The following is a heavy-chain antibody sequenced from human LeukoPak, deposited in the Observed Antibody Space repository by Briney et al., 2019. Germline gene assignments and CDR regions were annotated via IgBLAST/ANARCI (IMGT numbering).Heavy chain of an antibody. CDR2: IYHGGST. D-gene: IGHD6-6*01. J-gene: IGHJ4*02. CDR1: GGSISSSSYY. CDR3: ARGKVEYSSSVGNFDY. V-gene: IGHV4-39*07. Sequence: PETLSLTCTVSGGSISSSSYYWGWIRQPPGKGLEWIGGIYHGGSTYYNPSLKSRVTISVDTSKNQFSLKLSSVTAADTAVYYCARGKVEYSSSVGNFDYWGQGTLVTVSS.